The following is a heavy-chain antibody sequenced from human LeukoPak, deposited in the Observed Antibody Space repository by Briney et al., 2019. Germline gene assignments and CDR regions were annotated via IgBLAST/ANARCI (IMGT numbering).Heavy chain of an antibody. CDR2: IYYSGST. CDR1: GGSISSGDYY. D-gene: IGHD2-2*01. V-gene: IGHV4-30-4*08. Sequence: SETLTLTCTVSGGSISSGDYYWGWIRQPPGKGLEWTGYIYYSGSTYYNPSLKSRVTISVDTSKNQFSLKLSSVTAADTAVYYCARVPAAIYYYYYMDVWGKGTTVTVSS. CDR3: ARVPAAIYYYYYMDV. J-gene: IGHJ6*03.